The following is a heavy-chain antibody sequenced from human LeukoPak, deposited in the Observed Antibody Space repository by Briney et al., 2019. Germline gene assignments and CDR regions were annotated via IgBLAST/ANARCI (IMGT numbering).Heavy chain of an antibody. Sequence: SETLSLTCTVSGYSISSGYYWGWIRQPPGKGLEWIGSIYHSGRTFYNPSLKSRVTISVDTSKNQFSLKLTSVTAADTAVYYCAKSNGYGLVDIWGQGTMVTVSS. CDR3: AKSNGYGLVDI. J-gene: IGHJ3*02. V-gene: IGHV4-38-2*02. CDR1: GYSISSGYY. D-gene: IGHD3-10*01. CDR2: IYHSGRT.